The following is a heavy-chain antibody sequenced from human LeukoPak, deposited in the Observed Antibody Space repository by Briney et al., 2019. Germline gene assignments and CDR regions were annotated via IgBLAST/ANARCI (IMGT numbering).Heavy chain of an antibody. J-gene: IGHJ4*02. V-gene: IGHV1-69*04. D-gene: IGHD4-17*01. Sequence: GASVKVSCKASGGTFSSYAISWVRQAPGQGLEWMGRIIPILGIANYAQKFQGRVTITADKSTSTAYMELSSLRSEDTAVYYCARGFHGDYAQGVDYWGQGTLVTVSS. CDR3: ARGFHGDYAQGVDY. CDR2: IIPILGIA. CDR1: GGTFSSYA.